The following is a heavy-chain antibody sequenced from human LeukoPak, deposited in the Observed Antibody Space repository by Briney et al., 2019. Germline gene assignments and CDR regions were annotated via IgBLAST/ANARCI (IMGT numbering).Heavy chain of an antibody. J-gene: IGHJ4*02. D-gene: IGHD3-10*01. Sequence: AGGSLRLSCAASGFTFSSYAMSWVRQAPGKGLEWVSAISGSGGDTYYADSVKGRFTISRDNSKNTLYLQMSSLRAEDTAVYYCAKDLGSVVTPPSLDFWGQGTLVTASS. V-gene: IGHV3-23*01. CDR1: GFTFSSYA. CDR2: ISGSGGDT. CDR3: AKDLGSVVTPPSLDF.